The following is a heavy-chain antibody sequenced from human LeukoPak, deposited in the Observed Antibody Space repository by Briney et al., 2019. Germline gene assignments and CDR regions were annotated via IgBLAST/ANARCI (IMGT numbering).Heavy chain of an antibody. J-gene: IGHJ4*02. V-gene: IGHV3-21*01. CDR3: ARFPSGVVVPAASDY. CDR2: ISSSSSYI. Sequence: WGSLRLSCAASGFTFSSYSMNWVRQAPGKGLEWVSSISSSSSYIYYADPVKGRFTISRDNAKNSLYLQMNSLRAEDTAVYYCARFPSGVVVPAASDYWGQGTLVTVSS. D-gene: IGHD2-2*01. CDR1: GFTFSSYS.